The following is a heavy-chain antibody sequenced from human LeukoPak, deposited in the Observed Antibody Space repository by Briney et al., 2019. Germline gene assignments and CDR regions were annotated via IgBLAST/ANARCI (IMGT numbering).Heavy chain of an antibody. CDR2: ISGSGGST. V-gene: IGHV3-23*01. CDR3: AKGVPVGIAGVVPPFDY. CDR1: GFTFSSYA. J-gene: IGHJ4*02. D-gene: IGHD6-13*01. Sequence: GGSLRLSCAASGFTFSSYAMSWVRQAPGKGLEWVSAISGSGGSTYYADSVKGRFTISRDNSKNTLYLQMNGLRAEDTALYYCAKGVPVGIAGVVPPFDYWGQGTLVTLSS.